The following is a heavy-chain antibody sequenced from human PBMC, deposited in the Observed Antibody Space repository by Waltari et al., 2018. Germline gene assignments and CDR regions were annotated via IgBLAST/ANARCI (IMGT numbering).Heavy chain of an antibody. CDR3: SRDFDY. CDR1: GYTLTESS. V-gene: IGHV1-24*01. J-gene: IGHJ4*02. CDR2: FDPEDVET. Sequence: QVQLVQSGAEVKKPGASVKVSCKVSGYTLTESSMHWVRQTPGKGLEWMGGFDPEDVETVYAPKFQGRITMTEDTSTDTAYMELTRLTSDDTGLYFCSRDFDYWGQGTLVTVSS.